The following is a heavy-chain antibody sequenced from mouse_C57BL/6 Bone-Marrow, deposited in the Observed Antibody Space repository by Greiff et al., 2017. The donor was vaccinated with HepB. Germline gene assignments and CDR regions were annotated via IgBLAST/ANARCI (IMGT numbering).Heavy chain of an antibody. V-gene: IGHV1-78*01. CDR2: IYPRDGST. CDR1: GYTFTDHT. Sequence: QVQLQQSDAELVKPGASVKISCKVSGYTFTDHTIHWMKQRPEQGLEWIGYIYPRDGSTKYNEKFKGKATLTADKSSSTAYMQLNSLTSEDSAVDCCERQAFMITKAWFAYWGQGTLVTVSA. D-gene: IGHD2-4*01. J-gene: IGHJ3*01. CDR3: ERQAFMITKAWFAY.